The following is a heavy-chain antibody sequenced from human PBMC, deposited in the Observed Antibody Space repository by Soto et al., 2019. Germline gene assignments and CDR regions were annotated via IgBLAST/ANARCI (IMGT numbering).Heavy chain of an antibody. CDR3: ARRSCSSTSCFRGWFDP. V-gene: IGHV4-39*01. CDR1: GGSISSSSYY. J-gene: IGHJ5*02. D-gene: IGHD2-2*01. Sequence: QLLESGPGLVKPSETLSLTCTVSGGSISSSSYYWGWIRQPPGKGLEWIGSIYYSGSTYYNPSLKSRVTISVDTSKNQFSLKLSSVAAADTAVYYCARRSCSSTSCFRGWFDPWGQGTLVTVSS. CDR2: IYYSGST.